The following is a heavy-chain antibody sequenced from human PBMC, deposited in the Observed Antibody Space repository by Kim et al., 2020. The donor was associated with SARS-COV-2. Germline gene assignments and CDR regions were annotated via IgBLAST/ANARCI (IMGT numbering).Heavy chain of an antibody. D-gene: IGHD3-10*01. J-gene: IGHJ4*02. V-gene: IGHV3-30*02. CDR3: ANSIDYYGSAHFDY. Sequence: ESGKGRLTNSRDNSKTTLDLQMNILRAEDTAVYYCANSIDYYGSAHFDYWGQGTLVTVSS.